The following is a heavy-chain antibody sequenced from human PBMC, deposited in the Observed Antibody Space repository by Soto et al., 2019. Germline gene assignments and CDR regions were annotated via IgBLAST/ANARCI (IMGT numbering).Heavy chain of an antibody. CDR3: SKTLAWRGDDY. CDR1: GFTFNSYW. D-gene: IGHD3-16*01. V-gene: IGHV3-7*01. J-gene: IGHJ4*02. Sequence: HPGGSLRLSCAASGFTFNSYWMTWVRQTPGKGLEWVANIHPNGGAQNYLDSVRGRFTISRDNTKNSLYLQMNSLRVEDTAVYYCSKTLAWRGDDYWGQGTPVTVSS. CDR2: IHPNGGAQ.